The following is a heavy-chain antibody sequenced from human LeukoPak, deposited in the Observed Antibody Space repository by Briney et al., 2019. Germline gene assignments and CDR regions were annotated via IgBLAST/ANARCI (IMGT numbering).Heavy chain of an antibody. Sequence: GGSLRLSCAASGFTFSIYSMNWVRQAPGKGLEWVSYISSSSSTIHYADSVKGRFTISRDNAKNSLYLQMNSLRSEDTAVYYCARDRQQLVRGPHFDPWGQGTLVTVSS. CDR1: GFTFSIYS. V-gene: IGHV3-48*01. CDR3: ARDRQQLVRGPHFDP. J-gene: IGHJ5*02. D-gene: IGHD6-13*01. CDR2: ISSSSSTI.